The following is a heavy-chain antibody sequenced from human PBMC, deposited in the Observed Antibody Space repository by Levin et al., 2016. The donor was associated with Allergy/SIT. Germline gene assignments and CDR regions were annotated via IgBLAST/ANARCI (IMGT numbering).Heavy chain of an antibody. CDR1: GYTFTSYG. J-gene: IGHJ4*02. CDR3: ASGTLGYSSSWYSGYFDY. CDR2: ISAYNGNT. Sequence: ASVKVSCKASGYTFTSYGISWVRQAPGQGLEWMGWISAYNGNTNYAQKLQGRVTMTTDTSTSTAYMELRSLRSDDTAVYYCASGTLGYSSSWYSGYFDYWGQGTLVTVSS. V-gene: IGHV1-18*04. D-gene: IGHD6-13*01.